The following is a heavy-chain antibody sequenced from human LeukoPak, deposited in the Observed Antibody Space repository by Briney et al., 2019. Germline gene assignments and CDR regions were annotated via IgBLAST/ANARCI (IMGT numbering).Heavy chain of an antibody. CDR2: INPNSGGT. CDR1: GYTFTGYY. CDR3: ARGLYYDSSGYYGDY. D-gene: IGHD3-22*01. Sequence: GVSVKVSCKASGYTFTGYYMHWVRQAPGQGLEWMGRINPNSGGTNYAQKFQGRVTMTRDTSISTAYMELSRLRSDDTAVYYCARGLYYDSSGYYGDYWGQGTLVTVSS. J-gene: IGHJ4*02. V-gene: IGHV1-2*06.